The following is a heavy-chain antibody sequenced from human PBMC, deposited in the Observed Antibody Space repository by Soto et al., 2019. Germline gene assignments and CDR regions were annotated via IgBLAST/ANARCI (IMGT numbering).Heavy chain of an antibody. J-gene: IGHJ4*02. CDR1: GYTFTSYD. V-gene: IGHV1-8*01. Sequence: QVQLVQSGAEGKKPGASVKVSCKASGYTFTSYDINWVRQATGQGLEWMGWMNPNSGNTAYAQKFQGRVTMTRNTSISTAYMELSSLRSEDTAVYYCAREKSSGYYYDYWGQGTLVTVSS. CDR2: MNPNSGNT. CDR3: AREKSSGYYYDY. D-gene: IGHD3-22*01.